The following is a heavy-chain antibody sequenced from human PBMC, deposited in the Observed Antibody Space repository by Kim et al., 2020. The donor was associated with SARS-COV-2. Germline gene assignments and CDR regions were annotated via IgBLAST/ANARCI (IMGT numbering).Heavy chain of an antibody. V-gene: IGHV5-51*01. D-gene: IGHD3-22*01. Sequence: YSPSFQGQVTISADKSISTAYLQWSSLKASDTAMYYCARPRDGSGYYWAYWGQGTLVTVSS. J-gene: IGHJ4*02. CDR3: ARPRDGSGYYWAY.